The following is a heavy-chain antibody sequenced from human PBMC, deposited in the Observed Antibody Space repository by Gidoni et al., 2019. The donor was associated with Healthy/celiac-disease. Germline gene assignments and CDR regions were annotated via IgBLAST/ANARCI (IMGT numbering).Heavy chain of an antibody. Sequence: QVQLVESGGGLVNPGGSLILSCAASGFTFRYYYMGWIRQAPGKGLEWVSYISSSGSTIYYADSVKGRFTISRDNAKNSLYLQMNSLRAEDTAVYYCARDTSYYYDSSGYGEDYWGQGTLVTVSS. CDR3: ARDTSYYYDSSGYGEDY. V-gene: IGHV3-11*04. D-gene: IGHD3-22*01. CDR1: GFTFRYYY. J-gene: IGHJ4*02. CDR2: ISSSGSTI.